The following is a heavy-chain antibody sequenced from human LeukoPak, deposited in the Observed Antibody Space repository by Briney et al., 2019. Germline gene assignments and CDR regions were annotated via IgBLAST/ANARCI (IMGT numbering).Heavy chain of an antibody. CDR2: ISSSSSYI. CDR3: ARPQQLVRYYYGMDV. Sequence: PGGSLRLSCAASGFTFSSYSMNWVRQAPGKGLEWVSSISSSSSYIYYADSVKGRFTISRDNAKNSLYLQMNSLRAEDTAVYYCARPQQLVRYYYGMDVWGQGTTVTVSS. D-gene: IGHD6-13*01. J-gene: IGHJ6*02. CDR1: GFTFSSYS. V-gene: IGHV3-21*01.